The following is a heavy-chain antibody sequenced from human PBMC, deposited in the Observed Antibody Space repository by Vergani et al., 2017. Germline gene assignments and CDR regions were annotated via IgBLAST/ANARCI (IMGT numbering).Heavy chain of an antibody. CDR2: IRSKAYGGTA. D-gene: IGHD3-22*01. J-gene: IGHJ5*02. CDR3: TRDRGYYDSSGYYYVVDWFDP. CDR1: GFTFGDYA. Sequence: EVQLVESGGGLVQPGRSLRLSCTASGFTFGDYAMSWVRQAPGKGLEGVGFIRSKAYGGTAEYAASVKGRFTISRDDSKSIAYLQMNSLKTEDTAVYYCTRDRGYYDSSGYYYVVDWFDPWGQGTLVTVSS. V-gene: IGHV3-49*04.